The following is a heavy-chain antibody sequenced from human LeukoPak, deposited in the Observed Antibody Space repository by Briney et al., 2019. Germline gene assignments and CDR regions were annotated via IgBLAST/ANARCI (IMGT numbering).Heavy chain of an antibody. Sequence: SETLSLTCTVSGGSISSRTYYWGWIRQAPGKGLEWIGSIYYSGNTYYNPSLKSRVTISVDTSKDQFSLELRSVIAAVYYCARHDAAAVVEYWGQGTLVTVSS. CDR1: GGSISSRTYY. V-gene: IGHV4-39*01. J-gene: IGHJ4*02. D-gene: IGHD6-19*01. CDR2: IYYSGNT. CDR3: ARHDAAAVVEY.